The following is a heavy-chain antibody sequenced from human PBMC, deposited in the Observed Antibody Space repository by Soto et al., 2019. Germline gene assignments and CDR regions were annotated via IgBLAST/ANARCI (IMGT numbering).Heavy chain of an antibody. CDR2: IYYSGST. CDR1: GGSISSGGYY. V-gene: IGHV4-31*03. D-gene: IGHD3-3*01. Sequence: TSETLSLTCTVSGGSISSGGYYWSWIRQHPGKGLEWIGYIYYSGSTYYNPSLKSRVTISVDTSKNQFSLKLSSVTAADTAVYYCARDILNWSVYYTYYYGMDVRGQGTSVTVSS. J-gene: IGHJ6*02. CDR3: ARDILNWSVYYTYYYGMDV.